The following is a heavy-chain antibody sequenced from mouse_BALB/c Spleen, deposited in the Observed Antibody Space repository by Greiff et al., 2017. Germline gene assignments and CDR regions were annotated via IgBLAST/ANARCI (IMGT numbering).Heavy chain of an antibody. CDR2: INPYNDGT. CDR1: GYTFTSYV. CDR3: ARPLTTVVANWYFDV. J-gene: IGHJ1*01. D-gene: IGHD1-1*01. V-gene: IGHV1-14*01. Sequence: LKESGPELVKPGASVKMSCKASGYTFTSYVMHWVKQKPGQGLEWIGYINPYNDGTKYNEKFKGKATLTSDKSSSTAYMELSSLTSEDSAVYYCARPLTTVVANWYFDVWGAGTTVTVSS.